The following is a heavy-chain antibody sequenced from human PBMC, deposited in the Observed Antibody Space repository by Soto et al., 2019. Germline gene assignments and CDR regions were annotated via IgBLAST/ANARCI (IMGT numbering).Heavy chain of an antibody. CDR3: ARFITIFGVVTTRFDY. CDR1: GGAISSGDYY. V-gene: IGHV4-31*03. Sequence: QVQLQESGPGLVKPSQTLSLTCTVSGGAISSGDYYWSWIRQHPGNGLEWIGYIYYSGSTYYNPSLKSRVTISVDTSKNQFSLKLISVTAAATAVYYCARFITIFGVVTTRFDYWGQGTLVTVSS. D-gene: IGHD3-3*01. CDR2: IYYSGST. J-gene: IGHJ4*02.